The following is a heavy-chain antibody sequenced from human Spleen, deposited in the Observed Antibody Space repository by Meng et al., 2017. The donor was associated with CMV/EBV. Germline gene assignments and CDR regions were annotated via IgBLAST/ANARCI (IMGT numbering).Heavy chain of an antibody. CDR3: VRYRGVDFWSGYYSFDQ. D-gene: IGHD3-3*01. CDR1: GFTFSDYY. Sequence: GESLKISCAASGFTFSDYYMSWIRQAPGKGLEWVSYISSSGSTIYYADSVKGRFTISRDNAKNSLYLQMNSLRAEDTAVYHCVRYRGVDFWSGYYSFDQWGQGTTVTVSS. J-gene: IGHJ4*02. CDR2: ISSSGSTI. V-gene: IGHV3-11*04.